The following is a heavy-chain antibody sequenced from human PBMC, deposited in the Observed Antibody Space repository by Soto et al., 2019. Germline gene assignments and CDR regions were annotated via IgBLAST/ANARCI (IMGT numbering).Heavy chain of an antibody. Sequence: TSETLSLTCTVSGGSISSGDYYWSWIRQPPGKGLEWIGYIYYSGSTYYNPSLKSRVTISVDTSKNQFSLKLSSVTAADTAVYYCARVGDIAAAGNLDYWGQGTLVTVSS. CDR3: ARVGDIAAAGNLDY. D-gene: IGHD6-13*01. V-gene: IGHV4-30-4*01. CDR2: IYYSGST. CDR1: GGSISSGDYY. J-gene: IGHJ4*02.